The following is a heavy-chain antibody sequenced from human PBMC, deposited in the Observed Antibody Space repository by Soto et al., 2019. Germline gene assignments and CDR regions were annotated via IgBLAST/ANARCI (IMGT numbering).Heavy chain of an antibody. Sequence: VRQATGQGLEWMGWMNPNSGNTGYAQKSQGRVTMTRNTSISTAYMELSSLRSEDTAVYYCAILPGPWDYWGQGTLVTVSS. V-gene: IGHV1-8*01. J-gene: IGHJ4*02. CDR3: AILPGPWDY. CDR2: MNPNSGNT.